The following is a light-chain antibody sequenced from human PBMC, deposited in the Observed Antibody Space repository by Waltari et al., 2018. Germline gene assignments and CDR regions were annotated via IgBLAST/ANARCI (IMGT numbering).Light chain of an antibody. CDR2: DNI. CDR3: QLWESAGGHPV. CDR1: DIENTV. J-gene: IGLJ2*01. Sequence: SYVLTQPPSLSVAPGRTAPFTSGGDDIENTVVKWYQKRPGQAPVLVLYDNIDRPSGIPDRFSGSNARNTATLTITSVEVGDEADYYCQLWESAGGHPVFGGGTTLTVL. V-gene: IGLV3-21*03.